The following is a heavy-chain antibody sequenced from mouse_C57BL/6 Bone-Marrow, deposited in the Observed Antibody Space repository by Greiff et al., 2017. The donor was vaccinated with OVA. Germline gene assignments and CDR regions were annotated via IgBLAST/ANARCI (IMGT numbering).Heavy chain of an antibody. CDR1: EYEFPSHD. CDR3: ARGGDGYHWYFDV. V-gene: IGHV5-2*01. J-gene: IGHJ1*03. CDR2: INSDGGST. Sequence: DVKLVESGGGLVQPGESLKLSCESNEYEFPSHDMSWVRKTPEKRLELVAAINSDGGSTYYPDTMERRFIISRDNTKKTLYLQMSSLRSEDTALYYCARGGDGYHWYFDVWGTGTTVTVSS. D-gene: IGHD2-3*01.